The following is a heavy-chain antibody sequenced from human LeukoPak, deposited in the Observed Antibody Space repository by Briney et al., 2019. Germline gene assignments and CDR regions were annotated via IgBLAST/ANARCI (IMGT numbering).Heavy chain of an antibody. CDR3: AAGAAAGTLPYYGMDV. CDR1: GFTFSSYW. V-gene: IGHV3-74*01. D-gene: IGHD6-13*01. CDR2: INGDGTTI. Sequence: GGSLRLSCAASGFTFSSYWMHWVRQAPGKGLVWISRINGDGTTIYYADSVKGRFTISRDNAKNTLYLQMSSLRSEDTAVYYCAAGAAAGTLPYYGMDVWGQGTTVTVSS. J-gene: IGHJ6*02.